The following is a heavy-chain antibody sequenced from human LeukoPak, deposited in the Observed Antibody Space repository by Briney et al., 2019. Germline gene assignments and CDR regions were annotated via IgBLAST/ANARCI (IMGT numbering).Heavy chain of an antibody. D-gene: IGHD3-16*01. CDR1: GHTFTGYH. CDR3: ARDPLARRGTDLDY. J-gene: IGHJ4*02. CDR2: INPNSGDT. V-gene: IGHV1-2*06. Sequence: GASVKVSCKASGHTFTGYHMHWVRQAPGQGLEWMGRINPNSGDTDNAQKFQGRVTMTRDTSISTAYMDLSRLTSDDTAVYYCARDPLARRGTDLDYWGQGTLVTVSS.